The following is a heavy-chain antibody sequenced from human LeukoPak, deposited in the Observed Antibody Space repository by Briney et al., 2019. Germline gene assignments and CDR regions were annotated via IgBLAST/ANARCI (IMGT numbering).Heavy chain of an antibody. J-gene: IGHJ4*02. CDR3: TEAAFDY. CDR2: IKSKTDGGTT. D-gene: IGHD2-15*01. Sequence: WVGRIKSKTDGGTTDYAAPVKGRFTISRDDSKNTLYLQMNSLKTEDTAVYYCTEAAFDYWGQGTLVTVSS. V-gene: IGHV3-15*01.